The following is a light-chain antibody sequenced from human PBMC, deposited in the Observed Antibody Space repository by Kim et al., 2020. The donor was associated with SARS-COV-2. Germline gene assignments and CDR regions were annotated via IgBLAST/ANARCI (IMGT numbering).Light chain of an antibody. CDR3: QQYGSSPPMYT. CDR1: QSVSSSC. CDR2: GAS. Sequence: PGERAPLSCRASQSVSSSCLAWYQQKPGQAPRLVIYGASSRATGIPDRFSGSGSGTDFTLTISRLEPEDFAVYYCQQYGSSPPMYTFGQGTKLEI. J-gene: IGKJ2*01. V-gene: IGKV3-20*01.